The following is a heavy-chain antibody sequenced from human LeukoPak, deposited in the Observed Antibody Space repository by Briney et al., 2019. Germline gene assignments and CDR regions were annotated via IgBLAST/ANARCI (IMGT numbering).Heavy chain of an antibody. D-gene: IGHD6-19*01. CDR3: SSGIAVAAIVG. CDR2: IKSKLDGGTT. J-gene: IGHJ4*02. CDR1: GFTFNNAW. Sequence: GGSLRLSCSASGFTFNNAWMSWVRQAPGKGLEWVGRIKSKLDGGTTDYAAPVKGRFTISRDDSRTTLYLQVNSLKTEDTAVYYCSSGIAVAAIVGWGQGTLVTVSS. V-gene: IGHV3-15*01.